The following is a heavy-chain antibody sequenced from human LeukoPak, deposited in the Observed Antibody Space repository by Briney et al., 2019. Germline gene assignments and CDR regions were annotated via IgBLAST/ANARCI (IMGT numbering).Heavy chain of an antibody. CDR2: INPNSGGT. Sequence: GASVKVSCKASGYTFTGDYMYWVRQAPGQGLEWMGWINPNSGGTNYAQKFQGRVTMTRDTSISTAYMELSRLRSDDTAVYYCARAYCYGDDAFDIWGQGTMVTVSS. V-gene: IGHV1-2*02. J-gene: IGHJ3*02. D-gene: IGHD5-18*01. CDR3: ARAYCYGDDAFDI. CDR1: GYTFTGDY.